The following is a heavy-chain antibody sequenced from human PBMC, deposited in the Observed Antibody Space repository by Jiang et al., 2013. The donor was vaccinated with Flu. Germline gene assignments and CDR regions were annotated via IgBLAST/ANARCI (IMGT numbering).Heavy chain of an antibody. CDR3: ARDHAGPDYQYYYAMDV. V-gene: IGHV4-39*07. Sequence: LLKPSETLSLTCTVSGGSISSSSYYWGWIRQPPGKGLEWIGSIYYSGTTYYNPSLKSRVTIAVDTSKNQFSLKLSSVTAADTAVYYCARDHAGPDYQYYYAMDVWGQGTTVTVSS. CDR2: IYYSGTT. CDR1: GGSISSSSYY. J-gene: IGHJ6*02. D-gene: IGHD6-13*01.